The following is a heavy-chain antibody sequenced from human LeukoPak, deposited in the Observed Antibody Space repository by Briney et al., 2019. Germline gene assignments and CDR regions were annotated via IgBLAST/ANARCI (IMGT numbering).Heavy chain of an antibody. Sequence: PGGSLRLSCAASGFTFSSYWMSWVRQAPGKGLEWVANIKQDGSEKYYVDSVKGRFTISRDNAKNSLYLQMNSLRAEDTAVYYCARDFGPLWGAFDIWGQGTMVTVSS. J-gene: IGHJ3*02. CDR1: GFTFSSYW. V-gene: IGHV3-7*01. CDR2: IKQDGSEK. CDR3: ARDFGPLWGAFDI. D-gene: IGHD3-16*01.